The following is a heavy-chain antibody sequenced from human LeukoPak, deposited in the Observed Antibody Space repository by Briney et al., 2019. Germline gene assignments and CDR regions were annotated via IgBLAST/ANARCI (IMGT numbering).Heavy chain of an antibody. CDR3: ARVGTWYYYYMDV. Sequence: PSETLSLTCTVSGGSISSYYWSWVRQPPGKGLEWIGYIYYSGSTNYNPSLKSRVTISVDAPKNQFSLKLSSVTAADTAVYYCARVGTWYYYYMDVWGKGTTVTISS. J-gene: IGHJ6*03. CDR2: IYYSGST. CDR1: GGSISSYY. V-gene: IGHV4-59*01.